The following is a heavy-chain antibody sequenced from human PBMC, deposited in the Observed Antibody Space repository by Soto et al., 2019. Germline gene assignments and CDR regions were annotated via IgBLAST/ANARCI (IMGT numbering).Heavy chain of an antibody. V-gene: IGHV3-11*01. D-gene: IGHD2-8*01. CDR2: VSGSGATT. J-gene: IGHJ6*02. CDR3: ARARPDIVQMVGETPGYYGMGV. CDR1: GFTLSGYY. Sequence: GGSLRLSCAGSGFTLSGYYMSWIRQAPGKGLEWVSYVSGSGATTYYADSVKGRFTISRDNAKNSLYLHLNNLRVADTAMYYCARARPDIVQMVGETPGYYGMGVWGPGTTVTVSS.